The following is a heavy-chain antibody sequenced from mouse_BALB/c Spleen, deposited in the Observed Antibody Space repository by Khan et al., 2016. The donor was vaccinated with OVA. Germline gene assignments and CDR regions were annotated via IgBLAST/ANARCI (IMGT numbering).Heavy chain of an antibody. J-gene: IGHJ2*01. CDR2: IYPGTNNT. V-gene: IGHV1-76*01. CDR1: GYIFTTYW. Sequence: QVQLKQSGAELVRPGVSVKLSCKTSGYIFTTYWIHWLKQRSGQGLEWIARIYPGTNNTYYSEKLKDKATLTADKSPTTAYLQLSSLKSEDSAVYFCAREEALYYFDYWGQGTTLTVSS. CDR3: AREEALYYFDY. D-gene: IGHD1-1*01.